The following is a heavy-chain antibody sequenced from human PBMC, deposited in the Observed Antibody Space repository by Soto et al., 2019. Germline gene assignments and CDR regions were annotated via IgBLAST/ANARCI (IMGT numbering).Heavy chain of an antibody. D-gene: IGHD3-22*01. CDR1: GYTFISNW. CDR3: ARDHSVTTSGYSYWWFDP. V-gene: IGHV1-46*01. J-gene: IGHJ5*02. CDR2: INPSGGIT. Sequence: QVQLVQYGAEVQKPGASVKVSCKASGYTFISNWIHWVRQAPGQGLQWMVVINPSGGITVYAPMFQVRVTMTRDTSTATVYMELSSLRADDTAVYYCARDHSVTTSGYSYWWFDPWGQGTLVAVSS.